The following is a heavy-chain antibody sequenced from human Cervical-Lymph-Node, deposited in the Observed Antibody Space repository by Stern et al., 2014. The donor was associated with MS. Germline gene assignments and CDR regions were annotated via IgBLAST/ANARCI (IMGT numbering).Heavy chain of an antibody. CDR1: GYSFNSYR. CDR3: ARMVFGGVENRDGYKRFLGPVYYSDY. CDR2: IYPGGSDT. D-gene: IGHD5-24*01. V-gene: IGHV5-51*01. J-gene: IGHJ4*02. Sequence: VQLVQSGAEVKKPGESLKISCKGSGYSFNSYRIGWVRQMPGKGLEWMGIIYPGGSDTRYSPSFQGQVTISADKSISTAYLQWSSLKASDTAMYYCARMVFGGVENRDGYKRFLGPVYYSDYWGQGTLVTVSS.